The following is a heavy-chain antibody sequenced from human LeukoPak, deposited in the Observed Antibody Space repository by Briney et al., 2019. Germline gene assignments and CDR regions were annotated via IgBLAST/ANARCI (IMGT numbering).Heavy chain of an antibody. J-gene: IGHJ3*02. CDR3: ARGSSSWFDAFDI. D-gene: IGHD6-13*01. V-gene: IGHV1-8*01. CDR1: GYTFTSYD. CDR2: MNPNSGNT. Sequence: ASVKVSCKASGYTFTSYDINWVRQATGQGLEWMGWMNPNSGNTGYAQKFQGRVTMTRNTSISTAYMELRSLRSDDTAVYYCARGSSSWFDAFDIWGQGTMVTVSS.